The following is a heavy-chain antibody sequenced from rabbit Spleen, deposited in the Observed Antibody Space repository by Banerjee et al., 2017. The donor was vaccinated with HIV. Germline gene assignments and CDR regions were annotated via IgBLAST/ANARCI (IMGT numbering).Heavy chain of an antibody. D-gene: IGHD6-1*01. CDR3: VREAGYGGYGDANL. V-gene: IGHV1S40*01. CDR2: VGSGATGNT. Sequence: QSLEESGGGLVQPEGSLTLTCTASGFSFSSRYYICWVRQAPGKGLEWIGCVGSGATGNTYYASWAKGRFTISKTSSTTLTLQMTSLTAADTATYFCVREAGYGGYGDANLWGPGTLVTVS. J-gene: IGHJ4*01. CDR1: GFSFSSRYY.